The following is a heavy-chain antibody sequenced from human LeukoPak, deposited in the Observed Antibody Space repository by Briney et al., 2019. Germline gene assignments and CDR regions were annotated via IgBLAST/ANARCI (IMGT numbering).Heavy chain of an antibody. D-gene: IGHD3-22*01. CDR2: IYYSGST. J-gene: IGHJ4*02. V-gene: IGHV4-59*08. CDR3: ARHITTCGWSDFDY. Sequence: PSETLSLTCTVSGGSISSYYWSWIRQPPGKGLEWIGYIYYSGSTNYNPSLKSRVTISVDTSKNQFSLKLSSVTAADTAVYYCARHITTCGWSDFDYWGQGTLVTVSS. CDR1: GGSISSYY.